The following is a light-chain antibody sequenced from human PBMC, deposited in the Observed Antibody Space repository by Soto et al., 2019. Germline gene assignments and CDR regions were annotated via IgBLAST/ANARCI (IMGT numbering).Light chain of an antibody. CDR2: DVS. V-gene: IGLV2-11*01. Sequence: QSVLTQPRSVSGSPGQSVTISCTGTSSDVGAYDYVSWYRQHPGKAPELMIYDVSRRPSGVPDRVSGSKSGNTASLTISGLRAEDEADYYCCSYAGSYKVFGAGTKVTVL. CDR1: SSDVGAYDY. J-gene: IGLJ1*01. CDR3: CSYAGSYKV.